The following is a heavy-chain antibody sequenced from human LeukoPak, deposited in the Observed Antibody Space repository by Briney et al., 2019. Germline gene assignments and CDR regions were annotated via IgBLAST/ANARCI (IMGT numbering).Heavy chain of an antibody. J-gene: IGHJ4*02. CDR2: ISSSGSTI. V-gene: IGHV3-11*01. D-gene: IGHD3-22*01. Sequence: GGSLRLSCAASGFTFSDYYMSWIRQAPGKGLEWVSYISSSGSTIYYADSVKGRFTISRDNAKNPLYLQMNSLRAEDTAVYYCASQANYYDSYYYWGQGTLVTVSS. CDR3: ASQANYYDSYYY. CDR1: GFTFSDYY.